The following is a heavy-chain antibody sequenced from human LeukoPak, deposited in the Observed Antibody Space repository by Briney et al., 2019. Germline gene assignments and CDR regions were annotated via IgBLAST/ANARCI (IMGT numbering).Heavy chain of an antibody. Sequence: TGGSLRLSCAASGFTFSNYAMSWIRQAPGKGLEWVYADSVKGRFTISRDNAKNSLYNSLRAEDTAVYYCARVFEASYDYWGQGTLVTASS. CDR1: GFTFSNYA. V-gene: IGHV3-11*01. CDR3: ARVFEASYDY. J-gene: IGHJ4*02. D-gene: IGHD3-10*01.